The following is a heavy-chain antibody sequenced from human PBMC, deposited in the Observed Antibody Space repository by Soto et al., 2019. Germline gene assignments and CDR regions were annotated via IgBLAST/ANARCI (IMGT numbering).Heavy chain of an antibody. D-gene: IGHD3-10*01. J-gene: IGHJ4*02. CDR3: XRDQPTGNYYGSGSYPY. Sequence: SETLSLTCAVSGGSISSGGYYWSWIRQHPGKGLEWIGYIYYSGSTYYNPSLKSRVTISVDTSKNQFSLKLSSVTAADTAVYYCXRDQPTGNYYGSGSYPYWGQGTLVTVSS. CDR1: GGSISSGGYY. CDR2: IYYSGST. V-gene: IGHV4-31*11.